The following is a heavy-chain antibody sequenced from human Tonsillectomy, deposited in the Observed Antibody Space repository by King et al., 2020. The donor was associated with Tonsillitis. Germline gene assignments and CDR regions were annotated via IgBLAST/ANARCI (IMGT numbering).Heavy chain of an antibody. CDR3: ARGAYCGGDCYGGAFDY. CDR1: VFTFSSYW. CDR2: INSDGSST. J-gene: IGHJ4*02. V-gene: IGHV3-74*01. D-gene: IGHD2-21*02. Sequence: VQLVESGGGLVQPGGSLRLSCAASVFTFSSYWMHWVRQAPGKGLVWVSRINSDGSSTSYADSVKGRFTISRDNAKNTRYLQMNSLRAEDTAVYYCARGAYCGGDCYGGAFDYWGQGTLVTVSS.